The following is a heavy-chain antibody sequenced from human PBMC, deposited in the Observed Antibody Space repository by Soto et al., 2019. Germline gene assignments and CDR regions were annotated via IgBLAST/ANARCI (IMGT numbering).Heavy chain of an antibody. Sequence: EVQLVESGGGLVQPGESLRLSCAASGFTFDYYWMHWVRQAPGKGLVWVSRIYSDGTSTTYADSVKGRFTISRDNATNTVSLQMNSMRADDTAVYYCARGDRGAFDPWGQGTVVTDSS. CDR3: ARGDRGAFDP. J-gene: IGHJ3*01. V-gene: IGHV3-74*01. CDR1: GFTFDYYW. D-gene: IGHD1-26*01. CDR2: IYSDGTST.